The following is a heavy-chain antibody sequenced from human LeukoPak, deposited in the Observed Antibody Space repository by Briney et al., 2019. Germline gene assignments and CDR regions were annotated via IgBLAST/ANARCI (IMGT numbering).Heavy chain of an antibody. J-gene: IGHJ4*02. Sequence: VSVRVSCKASGYTFTSYGISWVRQAPGQGLEWMGWISAYNGNTNYAQKFQGTVTMTTDTSTSTAYLELTSLRSDDTAVYYCARDTSSDLNTPSSLFDYWGQGALVTVSS. D-gene: IGHD1/OR15-1a*01. V-gene: IGHV1-18*01. CDR2: ISAYNGNT. CDR3: ARDTSSDLNTPSSLFDY. CDR1: GYTFTSYG.